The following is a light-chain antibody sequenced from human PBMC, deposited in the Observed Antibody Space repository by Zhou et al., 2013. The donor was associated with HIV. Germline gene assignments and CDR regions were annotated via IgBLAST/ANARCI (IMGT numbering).Light chain of an antibody. CDR1: QSISSW. V-gene: IGKV1-5*03. CDR3: QQYNDYSVT. CDR2: KAS. J-gene: IGKJ1*01. Sequence: DIQMTQSPSTLSASVGDRVTITCRASQSISSWLAWYQQKPGKAPKLLMYKASSLETGVPSRFSGSGSGTEFTLTISSLQPDDFATYYCQQYNDYSVTFGQGTKVEIK.